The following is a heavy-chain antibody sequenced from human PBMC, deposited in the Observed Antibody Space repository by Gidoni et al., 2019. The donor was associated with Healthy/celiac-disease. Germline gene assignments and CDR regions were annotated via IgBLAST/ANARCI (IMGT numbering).Heavy chain of an antibody. CDR1: GYNFTGYS. J-gene: IGHJ3*02. D-gene: IGHD6-19*01. CDR2: INPSSDGT. V-gene: IGHV1-2*02. CDR3: AREIAVAGCNDAFDI. Sequence: QVQLVPSGAAVTTRWASVQVSCTAAGYNFTGYSMHWVRQAPGQGLELRGGINPSSDGTNYAQKYQGRVNRTRNTSSSTAYRELSRLRSDETAVYYCAREIAVAGCNDAFDIWGQGTMVTVSS.